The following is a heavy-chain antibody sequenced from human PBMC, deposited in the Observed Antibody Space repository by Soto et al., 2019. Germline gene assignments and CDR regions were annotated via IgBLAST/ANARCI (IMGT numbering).Heavy chain of an antibody. V-gene: IGHV1-69*01. J-gene: IGHJ5*02. CDR1: GGTFSSYA. D-gene: IGHD6-13*01. CDR3: AGDRVGSSWYPTSGWFDP. Sequence: QVQLVQSGAEVKKPGSSVKVSCKASGGTFSSYAISWVRQAPGQGLEWMGGIIPIFGTANYEQKFQGRVTITADESTSTAYQELSSLRSEDTAVYCCAGDRVGSSWYPTSGWFDPWGQGTLVTVSS. CDR2: IIPIFGTA.